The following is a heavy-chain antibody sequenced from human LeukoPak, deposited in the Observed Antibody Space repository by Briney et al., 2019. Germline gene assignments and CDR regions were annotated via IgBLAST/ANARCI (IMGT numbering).Heavy chain of an antibody. J-gene: IGHJ6*03. D-gene: IGHD2-2*01. Sequence: TSETLSLTCTVSGGSISSSSYYWSWIRQPPGKGLEWIGYIYYSGSTNYNPSLKSRVTISVDTSKNQFSLKLSSATAADTAVYYCARGDCSSTICYSPMDVWGKGTTVTVSS. CDR3: ARGDCSSTICYSPMDV. V-gene: IGHV4-61*05. CDR1: GGSISSSSYY. CDR2: IYYSGST.